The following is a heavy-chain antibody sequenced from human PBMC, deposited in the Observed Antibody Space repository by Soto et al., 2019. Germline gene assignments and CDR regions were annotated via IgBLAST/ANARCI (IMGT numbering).Heavy chain of an antibody. D-gene: IGHD4-17*01. CDR2: IKQDGSEK. J-gene: IGHJ6*02. CDR1: GFTFSSYW. V-gene: IGHV3-7*01. Sequence: LRLSCAASGFTFSSYWMSWVRQAPGKGLEWVANIKQDGSEKYYVDSVKGRFTISRDNAKNSLYLQMNSLRAEDTAVYYCARAYGDYYYYGMDVWGQGTTVTVSS. CDR3: ARAYGDYYYYGMDV.